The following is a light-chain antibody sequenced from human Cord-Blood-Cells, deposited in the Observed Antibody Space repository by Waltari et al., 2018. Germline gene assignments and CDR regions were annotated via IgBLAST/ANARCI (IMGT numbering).Light chain of an antibody. Sequence: QSALTQPVSVSGSPGPSITISCHGTRRAVGSYTLVSWYQQHPGKAPNLRIYEGSKRPSGVSNRFSGSKSGNTASLTISGLQAEDEADYYCCSYAGSSTWVFGGGTKLTVL. CDR3: CSYAGSSTWV. J-gene: IGLJ3*02. CDR1: RRAVGSYTL. V-gene: IGLV2-23*01. CDR2: EGS.